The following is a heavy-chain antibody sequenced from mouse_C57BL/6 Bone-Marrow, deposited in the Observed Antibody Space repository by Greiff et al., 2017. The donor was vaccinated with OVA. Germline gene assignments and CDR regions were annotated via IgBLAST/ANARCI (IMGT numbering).Heavy chain of an antibody. Sequence: VKLVESGAELARPGASVKLSCKASGYTFTSYGISWVKQRTGQGLEWIGEIYPRSGNTYYNEKFKGKATLTADKSSSTAYMELRSLTSEDSAVYFCARSWGNFDYWGQGTTLTVSS. CDR2: IYPRSGNT. CDR1: GYTFTSYG. V-gene: IGHV1-81*01. J-gene: IGHJ2*01. CDR3: ARSWGNFDY.